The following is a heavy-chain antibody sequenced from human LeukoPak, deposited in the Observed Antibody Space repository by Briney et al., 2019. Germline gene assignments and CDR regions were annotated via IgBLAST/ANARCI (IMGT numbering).Heavy chain of an antibody. CDR3: ARDLYYGSGSY. D-gene: IGHD3-10*01. CDR1: GFTFSNHG. CDR2: IYSGGST. V-gene: IGHV3-66*01. J-gene: IGHJ4*02. Sequence: GGSLRLSCTASGFTFSNHGMDWVRQAPGKGLEWVSVIYSGGSTYYADSVKGRFTISRDNSKNTLYLQMNSLRAEDTAVYYCARDLYYGSGSYWGQGTLVTVSS.